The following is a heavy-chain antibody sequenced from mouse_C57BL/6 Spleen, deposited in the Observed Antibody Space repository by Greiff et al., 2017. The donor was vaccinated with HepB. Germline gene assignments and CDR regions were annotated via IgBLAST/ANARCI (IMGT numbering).Heavy chain of an antibody. CDR3: ARRDSNYGAMDY. CDR2: INPSSGYT. Sequence: VQRVESGAELAKPGASVKLSCKASGYTFTSYWMHWVKQRPGQGLEWIGYINPSSGYTKYNQKFKDKATLTADKSSSTAYMQLSSLTYEDSAVYYCARRDSNYGAMDYWGQGTSVTVSS. D-gene: IGHD2-5*01. J-gene: IGHJ4*01. CDR1: GYTFTSYW. V-gene: IGHV1-7*01.